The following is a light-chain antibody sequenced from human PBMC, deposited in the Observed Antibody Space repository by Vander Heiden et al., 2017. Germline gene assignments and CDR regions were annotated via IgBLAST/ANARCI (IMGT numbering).Light chain of an antibody. V-gene: IGKV3-20*01. J-gene: IGKJ5*01. Sequence: VLTQSPGTLSLSPGERATLSCRASQSVSSSYLAWYQQKPGQAPRLLIYGASSRATGIPDRFSGSGSGTDFTLTISRLEPEDFAVYYCQQYGSSPPITFGQGTRLEIK. CDR2: GAS. CDR1: QSVSSSY. CDR3: QQYGSSPPIT.